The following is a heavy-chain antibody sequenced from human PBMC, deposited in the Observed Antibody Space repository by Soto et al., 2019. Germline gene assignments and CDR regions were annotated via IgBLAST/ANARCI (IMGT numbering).Heavy chain of an antibody. D-gene: IGHD2-8*01. CDR1: GGSISSSNW. Sequence: PSETLSLTCAVSGGSISSSNWWSWVRQPPGKGLEWIGEIYHSGSTNYNPSLKSRVTISVDKSKNQFSLKLSSVTAADTAVYYCAGTMVYASLDYYYGMDVWGQGTTVTVSS. CDR3: AGTMVYASLDYYYGMDV. V-gene: IGHV4-4*02. J-gene: IGHJ6*02. CDR2: IYHSGST.